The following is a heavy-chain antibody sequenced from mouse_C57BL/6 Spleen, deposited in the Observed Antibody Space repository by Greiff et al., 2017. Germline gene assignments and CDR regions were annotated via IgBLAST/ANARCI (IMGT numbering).Heavy chain of an antibody. D-gene: IGHD1-1*02. J-gene: IGHJ4*01. V-gene: IGHV1-55*01. CDR1: GYTFTSYC. Sequence: VQLQQPGASVKMSCKASGYTFTSYCITWVKQRPGQGLEWIGDIYPGSGSTNYNEKFKSKATLTVDTSSSTAYMQLSSLTSEDSAFYYCARGDYRNYAMDYWGQGTSVTVSS. CDR3: ARGDYRNYAMDY. CDR2: IYPGSGST.